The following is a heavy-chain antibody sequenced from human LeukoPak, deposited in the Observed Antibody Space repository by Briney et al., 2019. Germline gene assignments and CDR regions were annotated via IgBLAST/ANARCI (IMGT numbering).Heavy chain of an antibody. CDR3: ARDERVGSSFQGFDP. Sequence: SETPSLTCTVSGGSISSYYWSWIRQPPGKGLEWIGYIYYSGSTNYNPSLKSRVTISVDTSKNQFSLKLSSVTAADTAVYYCARDERVGSSFQGFDPWGQGTLVTVSS. CDR1: GGSISSYY. D-gene: IGHD6-13*01. V-gene: IGHV4-59*01. CDR2: IYYSGST. J-gene: IGHJ5*02.